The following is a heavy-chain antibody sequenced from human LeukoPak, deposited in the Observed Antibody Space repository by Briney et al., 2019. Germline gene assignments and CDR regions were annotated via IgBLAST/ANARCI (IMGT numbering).Heavy chain of an antibody. V-gene: IGHV3-23*01. J-gene: IGHJ4*02. CDR1: GFTFSSYV. CDR2: ISGSGGST. CDR3: ARSRPVTSDY. D-gene: IGHD4-17*01. Sequence: GGSLRLSCAASGFTFSSYVMSWVRQAPGEGLGWVSAISGSGGSTYYADSVKGRFTISRDNSKNTLYLQMNSVRAEDTGVYYCARSRPVTSDYWGQRTLVTVPS.